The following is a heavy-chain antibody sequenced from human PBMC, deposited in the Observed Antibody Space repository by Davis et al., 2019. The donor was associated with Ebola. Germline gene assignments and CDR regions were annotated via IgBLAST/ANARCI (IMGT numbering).Heavy chain of an antibody. J-gene: IGHJ6*02. CDR1: GYTFTSYY. CDR2: INPSGGST. D-gene: IGHD2-2*01. Sequence: AASVKVSCKASGYTFTSYYMHWVRQAPGQGLEWMGIINPSGGSTSYAQKFQGRVTITADKSTSTAYMELSSLRSEDTAVYYCASFTYCSSTSCSNYYYYYGMDVWGQGTTVTVSS. V-gene: IGHV1-46*01. CDR3: ASFTYCSSTSCSNYYYYYGMDV.